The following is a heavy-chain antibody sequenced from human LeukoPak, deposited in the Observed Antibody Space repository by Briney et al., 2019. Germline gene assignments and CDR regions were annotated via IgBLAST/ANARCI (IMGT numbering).Heavy chain of an antibody. CDR1: GGSISSYY. CDR2: IYYSGST. V-gene: IGHV4-39*07. CDR3: ARAAYYDYVWGSYRQAEAFDI. J-gene: IGHJ3*02. Sequence: SETLSLTCTVSGGSISSYYWGWIRQPPGKGLEWIGSIYYSGSTYYNPSLKSRVTISVDTSKNQFSLKLSSVTAADTAVYYCARAAYYDYVWGSYRQAEAFDIWGQGTMVTVSS. D-gene: IGHD3-16*02.